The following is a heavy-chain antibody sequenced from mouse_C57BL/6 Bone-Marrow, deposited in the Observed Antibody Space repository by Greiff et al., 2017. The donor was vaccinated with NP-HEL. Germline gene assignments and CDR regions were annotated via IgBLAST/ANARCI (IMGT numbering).Heavy chain of an antibody. J-gene: IGHJ3*01. D-gene: IGHD2-12*01. CDR2: IDPEDGDT. Sequence: EVQLQQSGAELVRPGASVKLSCTASGFTIKDYYMHWVKQRPEQGLEWIGRIDPEDGDTEYDPKFQGKATMTADTSSNTAYLQLSSLTSEDAAVYYCTRPLYSRAYWGQGTLVTVSA. CDR3: TRPLYSRAY. V-gene: IGHV14-1*01. CDR1: GFTIKDYY.